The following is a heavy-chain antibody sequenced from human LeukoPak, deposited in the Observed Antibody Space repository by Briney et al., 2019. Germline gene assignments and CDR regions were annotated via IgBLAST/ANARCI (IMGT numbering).Heavy chain of an antibody. V-gene: IGHV1-46*01. D-gene: IGHD4-17*01. J-gene: IGHJ3*02. Sequence: GASVKVSCKASGYTFTSYYMHWVRQAPGQGLEWMGIINPSGGSTSYAQKFQGRVTMTRDTSTSTVYMELSSLRSEDTAVYYCASWQMTTVTTLAFDIWGQGTMVTVSS. CDR1: GYTFTSYY. CDR2: INPSGGST. CDR3: ASWQMTTVTTLAFDI.